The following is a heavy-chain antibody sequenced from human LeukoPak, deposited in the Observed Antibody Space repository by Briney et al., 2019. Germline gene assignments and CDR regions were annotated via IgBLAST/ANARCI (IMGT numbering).Heavy chain of an antibody. Sequence: AGGSLRLSCAASGFTFSSYWMSWVRQAPGKGLEWVANIKQDGSEKYYVDSVKGRFTISRDNAKNSLYLQMNSLRAEDTAVYYCARDNYDYVWGSYRYKDYFDYWGQGTLVTVSS. D-gene: IGHD3-16*02. CDR3: ARDNYDYVWGSYRYKDYFDY. CDR1: GFTFSSYW. V-gene: IGHV3-7*01. J-gene: IGHJ4*02. CDR2: IKQDGSEK.